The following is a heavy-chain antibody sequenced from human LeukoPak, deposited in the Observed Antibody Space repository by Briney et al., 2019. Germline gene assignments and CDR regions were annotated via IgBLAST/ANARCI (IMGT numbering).Heavy chain of an antibody. D-gene: IGHD2-2*01. CDR3: AKDGFDIVVVPAAMWEEGYFDY. J-gene: IGHJ4*02. V-gene: IGHV3-30-3*01. CDR2: ISDDGSRQ. Sequence: GRSLRLSCAATGFTFSNYAIHWGRQAPGKGLEWVAFISDDGSRQHYADSVKGRFTISRDNSKNTLYLQMNSLRAEDTAVYYCAKDGFDIVVVPAAMWEEGYFDYWGQGTLVTVSS. CDR1: GFTFSNYA.